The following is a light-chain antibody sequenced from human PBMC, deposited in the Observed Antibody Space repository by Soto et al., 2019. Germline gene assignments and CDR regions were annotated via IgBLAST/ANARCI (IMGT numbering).Light chain of an antibody. CDR3: QAWDSSTPVV. CDR2: QNN. CDR1: KLGDKY. V-gene: IGLV3-1*01. J-gene: IGLJ2*01. Sequence: SYELTQPPSVSVSPGQTASITCSGDKLGDKYACWYQQKPGQSPVLVIYQNNKRRSGIPERFSGSNSANTAALTISGTQAMDEADYYCQAWDSSTPVVFGGGTQLTVL.